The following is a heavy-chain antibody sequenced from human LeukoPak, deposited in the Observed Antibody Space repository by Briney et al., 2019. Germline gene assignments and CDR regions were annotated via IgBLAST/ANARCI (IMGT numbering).Heavy chain of an antibody. Sequence: GGSLRLSCAASGFTFINYAMTWVRLTPGKGLEWVADTSGSGATTFYADSVKGRFTISRDNSRNTLYLQMNSLRAEDTAVYYCANENYYGSGSYPDYWGQGTLVTVSS. CDR2: TSGSGATT. V-gene: IGHV3-23*01. CDR1: GFTFINYA. J-gene: IGHJ4*02. D-gene: IGHD3-10*01. CDR3: ANENYYGSGSYPDY.